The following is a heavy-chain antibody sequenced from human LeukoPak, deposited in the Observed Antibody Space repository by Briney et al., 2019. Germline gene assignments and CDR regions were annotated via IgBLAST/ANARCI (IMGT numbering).Heavy chain of an antibody. V-gene: IGHV3-21*01. CDR1: GFTFSSYS. CDR3: ARTPLGYCSSTSCYDGYYYMDV. D-gene: IGHD2-2*01. CDR2: ISSSSSYI. Sequence: PGGSLRLSCAASGFTFSSYSMNWVRQAPGKGLEWVSSISSSSSYIYYADSVKGRFTISRDNAKNSLYLQMNSLRAEDTAVYYCARTPLGYCSSTSCYDGYYYMDVWGKGTTVTVSS. J-gene: IGHJ6*03.